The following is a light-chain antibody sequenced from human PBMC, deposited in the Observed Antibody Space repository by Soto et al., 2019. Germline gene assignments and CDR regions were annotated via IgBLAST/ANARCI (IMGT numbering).Light chain of an antibody. V-gene: IGLV2-14*01. J-gene: IGLJ2*01. Sequence: QSALTQPASVSGSPGQSITISCTGTSSDIGTYNYVSWYQQHPGKAPKLMIYDVSNRPSGVSDRFSGSKSGNTASLTISGLQAEDEADYYCSSYTASSTSVVFGGATNLTVL. CDR2: DVS. CDR1: SSDIGTYNY. CDR3: SSYTASSTSVV.